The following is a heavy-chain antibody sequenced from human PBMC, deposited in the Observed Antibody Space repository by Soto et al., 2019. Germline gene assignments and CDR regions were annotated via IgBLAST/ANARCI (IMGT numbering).Heavy chain of an antibody. V-gene: IGHV5-10-1*01. CDR1: GYSFTNFW. CDR3: ARGRYGNSWYWFDP. D-gene: IGHD6-6*01. CDR2: IDPSDSYT. Sequence: GESLKISCKGSGYSFTNFWINWVRQMPGKGLEWMGMIDPSDSYTKYSPSFQGHVTISADKSISTAYVQWSSLKASDTAMYYCARGRYGNSWYWFDPWGQGTLVTV. J-gene: IGHJ5*02.